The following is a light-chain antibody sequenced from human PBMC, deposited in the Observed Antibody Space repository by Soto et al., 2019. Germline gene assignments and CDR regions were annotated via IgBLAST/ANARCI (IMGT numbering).Light chain of an antibody. Sequence: HSALTQPASVTGSPGQSITISCTGSSSDVGTYNLVSWYQQHPGQAPKLMISEGSKRPAGVSYRFSASRSGNTASLTISGLQAEDEADYYCFSYGRSSTYVFGTGTKLTVL. CDR1: SSDVGTYNL. CDR3: FSYGRSSTYV. V-gene: IGLV2-23*01. CDR2: EGS. J-gene: IGLJ1*01.